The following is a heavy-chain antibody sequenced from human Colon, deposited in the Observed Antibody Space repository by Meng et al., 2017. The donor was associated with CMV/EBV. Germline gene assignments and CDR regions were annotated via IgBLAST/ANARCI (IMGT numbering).Heavy chain of an antibody. CDR1: GYTFTSYD. Sequence: ASVKVSCKASGYTFTSYDINWVRQATGQGLEWMGWMNPNSGNTGHAQKFQGRVTMTRNTSISTAYMELSSLRSEDTAVYYCARGPKYQLLFIYYYGMDVWGQGTTVTVSS. D-gene: IGHD2-2*01. CDR3: ARGPKYQLLFIYYYGMDV. CDR2: MNPNSGNT. J-gene: IGHJ6*02. V-gene: IGHV1-8*01.